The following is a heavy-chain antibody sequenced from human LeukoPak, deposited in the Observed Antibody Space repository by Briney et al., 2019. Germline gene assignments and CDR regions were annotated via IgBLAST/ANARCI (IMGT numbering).Heavy chain of an antibody. D-gene: IGHD6-13*01. CDR2: IYYSGST. CDR1: GGSISSYY. Sequence: SETLSLTCTVSGGSISSYYWSWIRQPPGKGLEWIGYIYYSGSTNYNPSLKSRVTISVDTSKNQFPLKLSSVTTADTAVYYCARESERAAAGILDWFDPWGQGTLVTVSS. V-gene: IGHV4-59*12. CDR3: ARESERAAAGILDWFDP. J-gene: IGHJ5*02.